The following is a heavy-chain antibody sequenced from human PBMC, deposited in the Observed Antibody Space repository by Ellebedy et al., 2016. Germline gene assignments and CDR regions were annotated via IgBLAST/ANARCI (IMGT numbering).Heavy chain of an antibody. J-gene: IGHJ4*02. CDR1: RFTFSDYA. CDR3: AKSGGISEWRLFYFDY. Sequence: GGSLRLXXTASRFTFSDYAMNWVRQAPGKGLEWVSSISGSGGSTYYIDSVKGRFTISRDNSRNTLYLQVDGLSAEDTAVYYCAKSGGISEWRLFYFDYWGQGTLVTVSS. D-gene: IGHD3-3*01. CDR2: ISGSGGST. V-gene: IGHV3-23*02.